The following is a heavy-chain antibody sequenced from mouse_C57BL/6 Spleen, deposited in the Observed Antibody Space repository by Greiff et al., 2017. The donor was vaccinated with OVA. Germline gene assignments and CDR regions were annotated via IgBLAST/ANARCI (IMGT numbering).Heavy chain of an antibody. CDR2: INPNNGGT. Sequence: VQLQQSGPELVKPGASVKISCKASGYTFTDYYMNWVKQSHGKSLEWIGDINPNNGGTSYNQKFKGKATLTVDKSSSTAYMELRSLTSEDSAVYYCAREGYDGDWGQGTTLTVSS. CDR3: AREGYDGD. D-gene: IGHD2-2*01. V-gene: IGHV1-26*01. J-gene: IGHJ2*01. CDR1: GYTFTDYY.